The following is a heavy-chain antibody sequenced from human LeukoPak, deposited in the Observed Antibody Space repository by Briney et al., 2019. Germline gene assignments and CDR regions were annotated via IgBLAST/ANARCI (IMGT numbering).Heavy chain of an antibody. CDR3: AQIHDHGDYVAF. Sequence: PGGSLRLSCVASGFTFRNYGMTWVRQAPGKGLEWVAGISGSGGTTHYSDSVKGRCTISRDNSKNTLSLQINSLRAEDTAVYYCAQIHDHGDYVAFWGQGALVTVSS. CDR1: GFTFRNYG. V-gene: IGHV3-23*01. CDR2: ISGSGGTT. D-gene: IGHD1-1*01. J-gene: IGHJ4*02.